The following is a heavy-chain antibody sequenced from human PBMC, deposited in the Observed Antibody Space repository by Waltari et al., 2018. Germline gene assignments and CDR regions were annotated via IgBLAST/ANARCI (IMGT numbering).Heavy chain of an antibody. Sequence: EVQLVESGGRLVPPGGSLRISCAVSGFTFSNSWMHWVRQAPGKGMVWVSRINKDGSSISYADSVEGRFTISRDNAKKTLYLQMNSLRAEDTGVYYCAREGPQLSDYMDVWGKGTTVNVSS. D-gene: IGHD2-15*01. CDR2: INKDGSSI. J-gene: IGHJ6*03. CDR1: GFTFSNSW. CDR3: AREGPQLSDYMDV. V-gene: IGHV3-74*01.